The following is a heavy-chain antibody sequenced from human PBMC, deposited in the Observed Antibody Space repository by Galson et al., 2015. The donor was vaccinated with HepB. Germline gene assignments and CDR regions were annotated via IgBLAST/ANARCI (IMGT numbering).Heavy chain of an antibody. V-gene: IGHV4-39*07. CDR3: ARDSLLRFFERSYFDY. CDR2: TSYSGST. D-gene: IGHD3-9*01. J-gene: IGHJ4*02. CDR1: GDSISSNIYY. Sequence: ETLSLTCTVSGDSISSNIYYWGWIRQPPGKGLEWIGSTSYSGSTYFNPSLKSRVTLSIDTSKNHFSLKLSSVTAADTAIYYCARDSLLRFFERSYFDYWGQGTLVTVSS.